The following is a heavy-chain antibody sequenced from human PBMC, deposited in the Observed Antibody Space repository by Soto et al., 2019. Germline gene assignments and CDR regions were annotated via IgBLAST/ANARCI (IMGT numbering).Heavy chain of an antibody. CDR1: VFSFNTSC. J-gene: IGHJ4*01. V-gene: IGHV3-15*07. CDR2: IKSKTDGRTT. Sequence: PGXSLKLSCAASVFSFNTSCRNWVLRAPGKGLAWVGRIKSKTDGRTTDFAAPVKGRSAISRDDSKNMVYMQMNRLKTEDTAVYYCTTDSYITIAIVRFDYWAHGPLVTVSS. D-gene: IGHD3-3*02. CDR3: TTDSYITIAIVRFDY.